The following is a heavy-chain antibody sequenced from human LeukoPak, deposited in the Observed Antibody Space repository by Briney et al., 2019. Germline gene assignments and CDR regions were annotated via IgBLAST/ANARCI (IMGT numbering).Heavy chain of an antibody. J-gene: IGHJ6*03. V-gene: IGHV1-18*01. CDR3: ARQIDDFWSGYYGGYYMDV. D-gene: IGHD3-3*01. Sequence: ASVKVSCKASGYTFTSHGISWVRQAPGQGLEWMGWISAYNGNTNYAQKLQGRVTMTTDTSTSTAYMELRSLRSDDTAVYYCARQIDDFWSGYYGGYYMDVWGKGTTVTVSS. CDR2: ISAYNGNT. CDR1: GYTFTSHG.